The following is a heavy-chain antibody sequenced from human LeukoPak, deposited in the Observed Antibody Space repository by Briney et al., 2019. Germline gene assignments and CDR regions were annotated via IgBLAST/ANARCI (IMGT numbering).Heavy chain of an antibody. CDR2: IRQDGSEK. V-gene: IGHV3-7*01. CDR3: ARVEASGYDYGAFDY. D-gene: IGHD5-12*01. J-gene: IGHJ4*02. Sequence: GGSLRLSCAASGFTFNRDWMSWVRQAPGKGLEWVANIRQDGSEKYYVDSVKGRFTISRDNAKNSLYLQMNSLRAEDTAVYYCARVEASGYDYGAFDYWGQGTLVTVSS. CDR1: GFTFNRDW.